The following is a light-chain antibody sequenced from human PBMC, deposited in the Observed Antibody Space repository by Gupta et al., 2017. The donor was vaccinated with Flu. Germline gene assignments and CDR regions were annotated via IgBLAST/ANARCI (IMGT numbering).Light chain of an antibody. J-gene: IGKJ2*03. V-gene: IGKV1-39*01. CDR2: DVS. CDR3: QQSFNTRYS. Sequence: DIQMTQSPSSLSASVGDRVTITCRASQTISTSLNWYQQRSGKGPSLLIYDVSILQSGVPSRFSGSGSGTDFTLTITSLQPEDFATYYCQQSFNTRYSFGQGTKLEIK. CDR1: QTISTS.